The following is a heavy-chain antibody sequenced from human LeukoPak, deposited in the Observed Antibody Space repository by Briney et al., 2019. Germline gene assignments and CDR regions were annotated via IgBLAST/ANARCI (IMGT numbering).Heavy chain of an antibody. CDR2: INHSGST. CDR3: ARTSIYYDSSGYRS. CDR1: GGSFSGYY. D-gene: IGHD3-22*01. V-gene: IGHV4-34*01. Sequence: SETLSLTCAVYGGSFSGYYWSWIRQPPGKGLEWIGEINHSGSTNYNPSLKSRVTISVDTSKNQSSLKLSSVTAADTAVYYCARTSIYYDSSGYRSWGQGTLVTVSS. J-gene: IGHJ5*02.